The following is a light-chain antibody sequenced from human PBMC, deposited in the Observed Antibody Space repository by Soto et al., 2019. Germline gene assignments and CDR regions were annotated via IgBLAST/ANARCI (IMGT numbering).Light chain of an antibody. CDR3: QQYYDTPYT. V-gene: IGKV4-1*01. CDR2: WAS. Sequence: DIVMTQSPDSLAVSLGERATINCKSSQTVVYSTSSQSYLAWYQQKPGQPPKLLIYWASTRESGVPDRVSGSGSGTDFTLTISTLQAEDVAIYDCQQYYDTPYTFGQGTKLVIK. CDR1: QTVVYSTSSQSY. J-gene: IGKJ2*01.